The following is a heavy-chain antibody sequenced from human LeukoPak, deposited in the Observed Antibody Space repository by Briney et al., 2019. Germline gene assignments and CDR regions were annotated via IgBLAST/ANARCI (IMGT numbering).Heavy chain of an antibody. CDR2: IYSGGST. D-gene: IGHD2-15*01. CDR1: GFTVSSNY. V-gene: IGHV3-66*02. J-gene: IGHJ3*02. Sequence: GGSLRLSCAASGFTVSSNYMSWVRQAPGKGLEWVSVIYSGGSTYYADSVTGRFTISRDNSKNTLYLQMNSLRAEDTAVYYCATASLGGTDAFDIWGQGTMVTVSS. CDR3: ATASLGGTDAFDI.